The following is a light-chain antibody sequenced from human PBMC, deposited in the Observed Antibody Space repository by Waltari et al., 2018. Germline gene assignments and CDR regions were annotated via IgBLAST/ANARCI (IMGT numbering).Light chain of an antibody. V-gene: IGLV2-23*01. J-gene: IGLJ3*02. CDR2: EGS. CDR3: CSYAGSSTPWV. CDR1: SSDVGSYNL. Sequence: QSALTQPASVSGSPGQSITISCTGTSSDVGSYNLVSWYQQHPGKAPKLMVYEGSKRPSGVANRFSGSKAENTATLASSGLQAEDEADYYCCSYAGSSTPWVFGGGTKLTVL.